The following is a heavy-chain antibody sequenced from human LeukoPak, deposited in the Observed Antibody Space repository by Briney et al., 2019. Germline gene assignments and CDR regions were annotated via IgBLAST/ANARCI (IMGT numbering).Heavy chain of an antibody. Sequence: PGGSLRLSCAASGFTFSRSAMTWVRQAPGKGLECVSTISNSGGTTYYADSVKGLFSISRDNSKNTLSLEMSSLRTEDTAIYYCAKESFRPALLDFWGQGSLGTVSS. CDR2: ISNSGGTT. V-gene: IGHV3-23*01. CDR1: GFTFSRSA. D-gene: IGHD2-21*01. J-gene: IGHJ4*02. CDR3: AKESFRPALLDF.